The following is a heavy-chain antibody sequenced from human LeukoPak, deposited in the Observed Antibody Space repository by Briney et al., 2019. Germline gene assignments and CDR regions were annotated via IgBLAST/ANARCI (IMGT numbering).Heavy chain of an antibody. CDR1: GFTFGDYA. D-gene: IGHD2-2*01. J-gene: IGHJ4*02. CDR3: TRDYVVVPAAGPFDF. CDR2: IRSKAYGGTT. V-gene: IGHV3-49*04. Sequence: GGSLRLSCTASGFTFGDYAMSWVRQAPGKGLEWVGFIRSKAYGGTTEYAASVKGRFTISRDDSKSIAYLQMNSLRTEDTAVYYCTRDYVVVPAAGPFDFWGQGTLVTVSS.